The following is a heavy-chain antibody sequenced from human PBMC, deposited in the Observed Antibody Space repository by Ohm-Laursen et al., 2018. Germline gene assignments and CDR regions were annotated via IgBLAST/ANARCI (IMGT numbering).Heavy chain of an antibody. J-gene: IGHJ4*02. CDR1: GFSLSTSGMC. Sequence: TQTLTLTCTFSGFSLSTSGMCVSWIRQPPGKALEWLARIDWDDDKFYSTSLKARLTISKDTSKNQVVLTVTNMDPVDTATYYCARIRRYSSSWFYFDYWGQGTLVTVSS. V-gene: IGHV2-70*16. CDR3: ARIRRYSSSWFYFDY. CDR2: IDWDDDK. D-gene: IGHD6-13*01.